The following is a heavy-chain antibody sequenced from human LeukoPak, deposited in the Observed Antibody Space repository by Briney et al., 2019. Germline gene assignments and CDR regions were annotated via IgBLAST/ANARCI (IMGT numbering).Heavy chain of an antibody. CDR3: AKGRSLGYSYGLLDY. V-gene: IGHV3-30*18. CDR2: ISYDGSNK. CDR1: GFTFSNYG. Sequence: PGGSLRLSCAASGFTFSNYGMHWVRQAPGKRLEWVAVISYDGSNKHYADSVKGRFTISRDNSKNTLYLQMNSLRAEDTAIYYCAKGRSLGYSYGLLDYWGQGTLVTVSS. D-gene: IGHD5-18*01. J-gene: IGHJ4*02.